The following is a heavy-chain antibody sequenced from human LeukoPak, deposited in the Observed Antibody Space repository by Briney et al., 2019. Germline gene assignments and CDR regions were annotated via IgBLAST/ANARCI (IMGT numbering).Heavy chain of an antibody. CDR1: GDSVSSNSVT. Sequence: SQTLSLTCAISGDSVSSNSVTWNWIRQSPSRGLEWLGRTYYRSTWYNDYAVSVRGRITVNPDTSKNQFSLHLNSVTPEDTAVYYCARQVAATPFDDGYAFDIWGQGTMVTVSS. CDR3: ARQVAATPFDDGYAFDI. CDR2: TYYRSTWYN. J-gene: IGHJ3*02. D-gene: IGHD2-15*01. V-gene: IGHV6-1*01.